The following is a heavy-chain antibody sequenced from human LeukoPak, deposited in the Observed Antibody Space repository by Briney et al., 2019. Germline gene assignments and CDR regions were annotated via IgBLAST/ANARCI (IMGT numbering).Heavy chain of an antibody. Sequence: SVKVSCKASGGTFSSYAISWVRQAPGQGLEWMGGIIPIFGTANYAQKFQGRVTITADESTSTAYMELSSLRSEDTAVYYCASLEYSSSLDYFDYWGQGTLVTVSS. J-gene: IGHJ4*02. D-gene: IGHD6-6*01. CDR3: ASLEYSSSLDYFDY. V-gene: IGHV1-69*01. CDR1: GGTFSSYA. CDR2: IIPIFGTA.